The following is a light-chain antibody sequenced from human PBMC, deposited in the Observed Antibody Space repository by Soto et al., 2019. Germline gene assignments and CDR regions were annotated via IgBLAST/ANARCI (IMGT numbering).Light chain of an antibody. CDR2: DAS. Sequence: VLTQSPAILSLSPGERATLSCRASQSVARYLAWYQQKPGHSPRLLIYDASNRAPGIPARFSGGGSGTDFTLTISSLEPEDFATYSCQHRSNWPLMFTFGQGTKLEI. CDR1: QSVARY. J-gene: IGKJ2*01. V-gene: IGKV3-11*01. CDR3: QHRSNWPLMFT.